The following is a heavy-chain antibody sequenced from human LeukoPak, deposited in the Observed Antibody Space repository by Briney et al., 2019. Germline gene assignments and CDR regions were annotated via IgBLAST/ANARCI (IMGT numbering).Heavy chain of an antibody. V-gene: IGHV1-69*13. J-gene: IGHJ4*02. CDR3: ARAPLSGGAAALEDY. Sequence: SVKVSCKASGGTFSSYAISWVRQAPGQGLEWMGGIIPIFGTANYAQKFQGRVTITADESTSTAYMELSSLRSEDTAVYYCARAPLSGGAAALEDYWGQGTLVTVSS. D-gene: IGHD6-13*01. CDR2: IIPIFGTA. CDR1: GGTFSSYA.